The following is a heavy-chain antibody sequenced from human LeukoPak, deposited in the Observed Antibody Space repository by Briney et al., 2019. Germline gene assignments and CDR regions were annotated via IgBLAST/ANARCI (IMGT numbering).Heavy chain of an antibody. CDR2: ISYDGSNK. CDR1: GFTFSSYG. V-gene: IGHV3-30*18. Sequence: GGSLRLSCAASGFTFSSYGMHWVRQAPGKGLEWVAVISYDGSNKYYADSVKGRFTISRDNSKNTLYLQMNSLRAEDTAVYYCAKDAGGAFDIWGQGTLVTVSS. J-gene: IGHJ4*02. D-gene: IGHD3-9*01. CDR3: AKDAGGAFDI.